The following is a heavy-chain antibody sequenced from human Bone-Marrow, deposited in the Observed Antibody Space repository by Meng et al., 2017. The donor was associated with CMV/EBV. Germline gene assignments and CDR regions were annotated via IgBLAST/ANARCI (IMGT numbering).Heavy chain of an antibody. V-gene: IGHV1-2*02. CDR1: YTFTGYY. J-gene: IGHJ4*02. CDR3: ARDLGPNYYDTSGYGFDY. D-gene: IGHD3-22*01. Sequence: YTFTGYYMHWVRQAPGQGLEWMGWINPNSGGTNYAQKFQGRVTMTRDTSISTAYMELSRLRSDDTAMYYCARDLGPNYYDTSGYGFDYWGQGTLVTVSS. CDR2: INPNSGGT.